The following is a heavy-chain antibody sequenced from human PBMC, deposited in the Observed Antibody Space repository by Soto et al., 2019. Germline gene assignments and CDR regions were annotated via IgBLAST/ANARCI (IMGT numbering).Heavy chain of an antibody. D-gene: IGHD3-16*01. CDR1: GGSISGHY. CDR2: MYYSGST. V-gene: IGHV4-59*08. CDR3: ARGPYYDLIWNYYYMDV. J-gene: IGHJ6*03. Sequence: QVQLQESGPGLVKPSETLSLSCRVSGGSISGHYWSWVRQTPGKGREWIGYMYYSGSTNYNPSLKSRVTTSVNTSKNHFSLRLSSVTAADSAVYYCARGPYYDLIWNYYYMDVWGKGTTVTVSS.